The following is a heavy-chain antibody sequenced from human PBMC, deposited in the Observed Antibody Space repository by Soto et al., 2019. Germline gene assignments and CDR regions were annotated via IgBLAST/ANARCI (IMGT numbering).Heavy chain of an antibody. CDR3: STDAPLGYCSSTTCSPADYYYYVMDV. CDR1: GGSISSSNW. Sequence: QVQLQESGPGLVKPSGTLSLTCAVSGGSISSSNWWSWVRQPTGKGLEWIGEIYHSGSTNYNPSLKSPVTISVEKSKSQFSLKVGSVTAADTAVYYCSTDAPLGYCSSTTCSPADYYYYVMDVWGQGTTVTVSS. D-gene: IGHD2-2*01. CDR2: IYHSGST. V-gene: IGHV4-4*02. J-gene: IGHJ6*02.